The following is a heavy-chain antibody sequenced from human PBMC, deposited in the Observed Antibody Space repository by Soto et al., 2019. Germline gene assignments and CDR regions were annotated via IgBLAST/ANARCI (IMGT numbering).Heavy chain of an antibody. J-gene: IGHJ6*02. D-gene: IGHD6-6*01. CDR2: ITGSGGDT. CDR1: GFTFRYYA. CDR3: AKDPRSLIVDSSSSGSEVVDG. V-gene: IGHV3-23*01. Sequence: EVQLLESGGGLVQPGGSLRLSCAASGFTFRYYAMSWVRQAPGKGLEWVSAITGSGGDTYYAASVKGRFTISRDNSENTLYLQMNSLRDEDMAIYYCAKDPRSLIVDSSSSGSEVVDGWGQGTTVTVSS.